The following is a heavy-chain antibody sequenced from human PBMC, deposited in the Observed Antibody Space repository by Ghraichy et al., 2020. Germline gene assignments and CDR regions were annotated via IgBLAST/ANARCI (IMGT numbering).Heavy chain of an antibody. D-gene: IGHD1-26*01. J-gene: IGHJ6*02. CDR1: GFRFRDYY. V-gene: IGHV3-11*04. CDR2: ISSGSNTI. CDR3: VRYSGSFYYYSGMDV. Sequence: GESLNISCATAGFRFRDYYMTWIRQAPGRGLEWVSYISSGSNTIHYADSVKGRFAISRDNAQNSVHLQMNSLRAEDTAVYYCVRYSGSFYYYSGMDVWGQGTTVTVSS.